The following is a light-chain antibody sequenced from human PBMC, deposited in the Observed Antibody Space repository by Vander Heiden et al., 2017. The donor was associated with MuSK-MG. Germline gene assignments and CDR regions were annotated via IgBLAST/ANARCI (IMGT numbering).Light chain of an antibody. V-gene: IGKV1-39*01. CDR3: QQTDSTPPWA. CDR2: AAS. CDR1: QTIRDY. Sequence: DIQITQSPPSLSASVGDRVTITCRASQTIRDYLNWYQQKPGKAPKLLIYAASSLQSGVPSRFSGGGSGTDFTLTINSLQPEDFATYYCQQTDSTPPWAFGQGTKVELK. J-gene: IGKJ1*01.